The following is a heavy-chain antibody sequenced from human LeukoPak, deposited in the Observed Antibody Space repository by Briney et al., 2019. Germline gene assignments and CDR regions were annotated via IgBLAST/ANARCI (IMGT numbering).Heavy chain of an antibody. V-gene: IGHV3-48*01. CDR3: ARGRYFDY. J-gene: IGHJ4*02. Sequence: GGSLRLSCAASGLTFSNYSMNWVRQTPGKGLEWVSYISSSSSAIYYADSVKGRFTISRDNARNSLYLQMNSLRAEDTAVYHCARGRYFDYWGQGTLVTVSS. CDR2: ISSSSSAI. CDR1: GLTFSNYS.